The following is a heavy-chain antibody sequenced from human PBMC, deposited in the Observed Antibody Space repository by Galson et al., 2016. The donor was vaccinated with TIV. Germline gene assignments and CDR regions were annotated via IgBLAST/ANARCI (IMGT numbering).Heavy chain of an antibody. V-gene: IGHV1-69*13. CDR2: IIGMFGTT. Sequence: SVKVSCKASGYTFTSYDINWVRQAPGQGLDWMGRIIGMFGTTNYAQKFQGRVTITADELTSTVYMELSGLTYEDTAVYQCARAPGYHDSSAYYPAWGQGTLVTVSS. J-gene: IGHJ5*02. D-gene: IGHD3-22*01. CDR1: GYTFTSYD. CDR3: ARAPGYHDSSAYYPA.